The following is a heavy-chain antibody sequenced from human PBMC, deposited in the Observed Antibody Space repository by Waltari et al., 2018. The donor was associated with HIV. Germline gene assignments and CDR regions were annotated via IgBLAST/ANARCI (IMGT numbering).Heavy chain of an antibody. CDR3: ATATGRGLWFDP. J-gene: IGHJ5*02. V-gene: IGHV1-24*01. CDR2: FDPEDGET. D-gene: IGHD3-10*01. CDR1: GYTLTELS. Sequence: GASVKVSCKVSGYTLTELSMHWVRQAPGKGLEWMGGFDPEDGETIYAQKFQGRVTMTEDTSTDTAYMELSILRSEDTAVYYCATATGRGLWFDPWGQGTLVTVSS.